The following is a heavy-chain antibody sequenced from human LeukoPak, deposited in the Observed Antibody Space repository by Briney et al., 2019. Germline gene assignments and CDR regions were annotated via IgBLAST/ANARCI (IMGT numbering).Heavy chain of an antibody. J-gene: IGHJ4*02. CDR1: GFTLNNYW. V-gene: IGHV3-74*01. Sequence: PGGSLRLSCAASGFTLNNYWMNWVRQAPGKGLVWVSRINTDGSTISYADSVKGRFTISRDNAKNTLYLQTNSLRAEDTAVYYCAREEMATNEGFAYWGQGTLVTVSS. D-gene: IGHD5-24*01. CDR3: AREEMATNEGFAY. CDR2: INTDGSTI.